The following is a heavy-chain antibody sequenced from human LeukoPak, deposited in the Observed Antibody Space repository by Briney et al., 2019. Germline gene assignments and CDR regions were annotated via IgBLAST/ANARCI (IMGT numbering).Heavy chain of an antibody. CDR2: MNNSGGST. CDR3: ARFGGNSGAPGY. CDR1: GYSFTSYY. D-gene: IGHD4-23*01. J-gene: IGHJ4*02. V-gene: IGHV1-46*01. Sequence: GASVNVSCKASGYSFTSYYMYWVRHAHPPGLGRMGIMNNSGGSTNYDQNFQGRVTMTRDTSTSTVYMELSSLRSEDTAVYYCARFGGNSGAPGYWGQGTLVTVSS.